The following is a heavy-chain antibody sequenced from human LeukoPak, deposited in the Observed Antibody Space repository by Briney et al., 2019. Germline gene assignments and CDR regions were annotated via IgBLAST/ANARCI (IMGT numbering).Heavy chain of an antibody. J-gene: IGHJ4*02. CDR1: GFTFSSYA. Sequence: GGPLRLSCAASGFTFSSYAMHWVRQAPGKGLEWVAVISYDGSNKYYADSVKGRFTISRDNSKNTLYLQMNSLRAEDTAVYYCARGQWLAPDYWGQGTLVTVSS. CDR2: ISYDGSNK. V-gene: IGHV3-30-3*01. CDR3: ARGQWLAPDY. D-gene: IGHD6-19*01.